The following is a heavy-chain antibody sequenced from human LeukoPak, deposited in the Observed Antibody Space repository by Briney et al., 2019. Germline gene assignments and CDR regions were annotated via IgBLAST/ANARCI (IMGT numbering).Heavy chain of an antibody. Sequence: GGSLRLSCAASGFTFNNFAMNWVRQAPGQGLEWVSTVRLSGRNTYYTDSVFYADSVRGRFTISRDISKRTQYLQMNSLRADDTAIYYCAKAKYPHYGDYGRGVATLDVWGKGTTVTVSS. CDR3: AKAKYPHYGDYGRGVATLDV. CDR2: VRLSGRNT. D-gene: IGHD4-17*01. CDR1: GFTFNNFA. V-gene: IGHV3-23*01. J-gene: IGHJ6*04.